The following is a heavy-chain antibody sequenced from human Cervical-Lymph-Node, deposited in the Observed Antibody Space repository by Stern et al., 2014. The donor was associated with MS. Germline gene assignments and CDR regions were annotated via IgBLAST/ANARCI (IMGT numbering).Heavy chain of an antibody. D-gene: IGHD2-15*01. CDR2: IWYDGSNK. CDR3: AREYCSGGSCYDHNWFDP. Sequence: VQLVESGGGVVQPGRSLRLSCAASGFTFSSYGMHWVRQAPCKGLEWVAVIWYDGSNKYYADSVKGRFTISRDNSKNTLYLQMNSLRAEDTAVYYCAREYCSGGSCYDHNWFDPWGQGTLVTVSS. V-gene: IGHV3-33*01. J-gene: IGHJ5*02. CDR1: GFTFSSYG.